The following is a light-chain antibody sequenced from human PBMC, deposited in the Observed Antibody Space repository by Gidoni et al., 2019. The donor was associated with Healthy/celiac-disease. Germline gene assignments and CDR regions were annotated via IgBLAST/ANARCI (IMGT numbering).Light chain of an antibody. V-gene: IGKV1-27*01. CDR3: QKYNSDHRAFT. CDR2: AAS. CDR1: QGISNY. Sequence: DIQMTQSPSSLSASVGDRVTITFRASQGISNYLAWYQQKPGKVPKLLIYAASALQSVVPSRFSGSGCGTDFTLTISSMQPEDVATYYCQKYNSDHRAFTFGHGTKVDIK. J-gene: IGKJ3*01.